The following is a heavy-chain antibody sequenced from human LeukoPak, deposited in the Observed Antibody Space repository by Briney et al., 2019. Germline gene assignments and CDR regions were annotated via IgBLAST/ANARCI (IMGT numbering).Heavy chain of an antibody. CDR3: AKTVSGSHSYQGGDY. CDR2: ISGDGANT. CDR1: GFTVSRNY. D-gene: IGHD3-16*02. J-gene: IGHJ4*02. V-gene: IGHV3-23*01. Sequence: GGSLRLSCAASGFTVSRNYMSWVRQAPGKGLEWVSAISGDGANTYCADSVKGRFTMSRDNSKNTLYLQMNSLRAEDTAVYFCAKTVSGSHSYQGGDYWGQGTLVFVSS.